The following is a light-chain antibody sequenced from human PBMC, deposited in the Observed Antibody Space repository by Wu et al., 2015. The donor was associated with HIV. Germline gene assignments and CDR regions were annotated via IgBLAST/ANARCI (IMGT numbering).Light chain of an antibody. Sequence: VIWMTQSPSLLSASTGDRVTITCRMSQGISNFLAWYQQKPGKAPEFLIYGASTLQSGVPSRFSGSGSGTDFTLTISCLQSEDFATYYCQQYYSFPPTFGPGTTVDFK. CDR2: GAS. V-gene: IGKV1D-8*01. CDR3: QQYYSFPPT. CDR1: QGISNF. J-gene: IGKJ3*01.